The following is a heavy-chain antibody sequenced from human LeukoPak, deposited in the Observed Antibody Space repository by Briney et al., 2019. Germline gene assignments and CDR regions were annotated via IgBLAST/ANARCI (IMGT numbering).Heavy chain of an antibody. V-gene: IGHV4-34*01. D-gene: IGHD2-2*01. CDR2: INHSGST. J-gene: IGHJ4*02. Sequence: PSETLSLTCAVYGGSFSGYYWSWIRPPPGEGLEWIGEINHSGSTNYNPSLKSRVTISVDTSKNQFSLKLSSVTAADTAVYYCARTLGYCSSTSCYGPHWGQGTLVTVSS. CDR1: GGSFSGYY. CDR3: ARTLGYCSSTSCYGPH.